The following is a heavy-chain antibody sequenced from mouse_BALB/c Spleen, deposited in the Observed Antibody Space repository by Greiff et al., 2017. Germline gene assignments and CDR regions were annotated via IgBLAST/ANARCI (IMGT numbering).Heavy chain of an antibody. D-gene: IGHD1-1*01. CDR2: ISSGGSYT. CDR1: GFTFSSYG. CDR3: AREGGYGSSPYAMDY. J-gene: IGHJ4*01. Sequence: EVMLVESGGDLVKPGGSLKLSCAASGFTFSSYGMSWVRQTPDKRLEWVATISSGGSYTYYPDSVKGRFTISRDNAKNTLYLQMSSLKSEDTAMYYCAREGGYGSSPYAMDYWGQGTSVTVSS. V-gene: IGHV5-6*01.